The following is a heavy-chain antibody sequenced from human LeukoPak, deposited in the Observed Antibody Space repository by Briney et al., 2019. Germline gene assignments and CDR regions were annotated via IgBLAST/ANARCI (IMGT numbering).Heavy chain of an antibody. CDR2: IIPIFGTA. D-gene: IGHD3-10*01. Sequence: SVKVSCKASGGIFSSYAISWVRQAPGQGLEWMGGIIPIFGTANHAQMFQGRVTVTADESTSTAYMELSSLRSEDTAVYYCATLDYYGSGSLYYSFYGMDVWGQGTTVTVSS. CDR1: GGIFSSYA. J-gene: IGHJ6*02. V-gene: IGHV1-69*13. CDR3: ATLDYYGSGSLYYSFYGMDV.